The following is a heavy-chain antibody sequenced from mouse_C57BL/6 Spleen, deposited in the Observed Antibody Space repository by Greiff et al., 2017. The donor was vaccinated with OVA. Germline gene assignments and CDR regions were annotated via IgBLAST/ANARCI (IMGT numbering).Heavy chain of an antibody. V-gene: IGHV1-54*01. D-gene: IGHD3-2*01. J-gene: IGHJ3*01. CDR3: AREGALDSSFAY. CDR2: INPGSGGT. Sequence: VKLMESGAELVRPGTSVKVSCKASGYAFTNYLIEWVKQRPGQGLEWIGVINPGSGGTNYNEKFKGKATLTADKSSSTAYMQLSSLTSEDSAVYFCAREGALDSSFAYWGQGTLVTVSA. CDR1: GYAFTNYL.